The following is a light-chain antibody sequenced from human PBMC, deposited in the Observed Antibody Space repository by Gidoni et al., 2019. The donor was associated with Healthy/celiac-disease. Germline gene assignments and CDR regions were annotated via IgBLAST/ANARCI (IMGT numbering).Light chain of an antibody. Sequence: EIVMTQSPATLSVSPGERATLSCRASQSDSSNLAWYQQNPGQAPRLLIYGASTRATGIPARFSGSGSGTEFTLTISSLQSEDFAVYYCQQYNNWPLTFGQGTKVEIK. V-gene: IGKV3-15*01. CDR3: QQYNNWPLT. J-gene: IGKJ1*01. CDR2: GAS. CDR1: QSDSSN.